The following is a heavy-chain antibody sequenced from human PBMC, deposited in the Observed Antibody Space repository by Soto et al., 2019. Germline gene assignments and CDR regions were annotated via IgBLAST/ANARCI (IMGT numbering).Heavy chain of an antibody. D-gene: IGHD4-17*01. CDR1: GYTFTSYG. Sequence: QVQLVQSGAEVKKPGASVKVSCKASGYTFTSYGISWVRQAPGQGLEWMGWISAYNGNTNYAQKLQGRVTITTDTSTSTDYMGLGGLRHDDTAGYHCARDALRGGHGDLSPEKWFGPWGQGSLVTACS. CDR3: ARDALRGGHGDLSPEKWFGP. V-gene: IGHV1-18*01. J-gene: IGHJ5*02. CDR2: ISAYNGNT.